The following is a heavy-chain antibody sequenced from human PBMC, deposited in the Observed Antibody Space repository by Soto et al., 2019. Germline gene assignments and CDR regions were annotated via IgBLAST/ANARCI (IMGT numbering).Heavy chain of an antibody. Sequence: PGGSLRLSCAASGFTFSSYGMHWVRQAPGKGLEWVAVISYDGSNKYYADSVKGRFTISRDNSKNTLYLQMNSLRAEDTAVYYCAKGPPNPYAIGYGMDVWGQGSTVTVSS. CDR3: AKGPPNPYAIGYGMDV. CDR2: ISYDGSNK. V-gene: IGHV3-30*18. D-gene: IGHD2-8*01. J-gene: IGHJ6*02. CDR1: GFTFSSYG.